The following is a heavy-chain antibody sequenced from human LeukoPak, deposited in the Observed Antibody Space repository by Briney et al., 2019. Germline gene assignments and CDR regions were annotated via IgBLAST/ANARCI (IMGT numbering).Heavy chain of an antibody. CDR1: GYTFTVYY. Sequence: GASVKVSCKASGYTFTVYYMHWVRQAPGQGLEWMGWINPNSGGTNYAQKFQGRVTMTRDTSISTAYMELSRLRSDDTAVYYCARGGGTMVRGAKKNWFDPWGQGTLVTVSS. D-gene: IGHD3-10*01. CDR2: INPNSGGT. J-gene: IGHJ5*02. CDR3: ARGGGTMVRGAKKNWFDP. V-gene: IGHV1-2*02.